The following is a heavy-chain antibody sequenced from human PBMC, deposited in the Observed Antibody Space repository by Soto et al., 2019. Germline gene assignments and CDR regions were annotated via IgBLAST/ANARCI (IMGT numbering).Heavy chain of an antibody. Sequence: PSETLSLTCTISGGSISVYYWSWIRQSPGQGLEWIGYIYDSGSPYYNPSLKTRVTISADTSKNQLSLKLTSATAADTAVYFCARGVGSSPPRYWGRGTLVTVSS. V-gene: IGHV4-59*01. CDR2: IYDSGSP. CDR1: GGSISVYY. D-gene: IGHD3-9*01. J-gene: IGHJ4*02. CDR3: ARGVGSSPPRY.